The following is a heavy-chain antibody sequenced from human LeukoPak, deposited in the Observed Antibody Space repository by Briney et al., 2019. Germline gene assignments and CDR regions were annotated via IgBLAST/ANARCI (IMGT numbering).Heavy chain of an antibody. CDR2: INHSGST. J-gene: IGHJ4*02. D-gene: IGHD2-2*01. V-gene: IGHV4-34*01. CDR1: GGSFSGYY. Sequence: AGTLSLTCAVPGGSFSGYYWSWIRQPPGKRLEGIGEINHSGSTNYNPPLKRRVTLSVDTSKTEFSLKLSSVNAADTAVYYCAGSIVAPAAMAGEDTFDYWGQGTLVTVSS. CDR3: AGSIVAPAAMAGEDTFDY.